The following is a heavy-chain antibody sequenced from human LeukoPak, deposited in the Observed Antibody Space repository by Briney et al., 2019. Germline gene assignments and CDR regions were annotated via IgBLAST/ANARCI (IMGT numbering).Heavy chain of an antibody. Sequence: SETLSLTCTVSGGSISSYYWSWIRQPPGKGLEWIGYIYYSGSTNYNPSLKSRVTISVDTSKNQFSLKLSSVTAADTAVYYCARVSIAAAGGSLDYWGQGTLVTVSS. CDR2: IYYSGST. CDR3: ARVSIAAAGGSLDY. J-gene: IGHJ4*02. V-gene: IGHV4-59*01. D-gene: IGHD6-13*01. CDR1: GGSISSYY.